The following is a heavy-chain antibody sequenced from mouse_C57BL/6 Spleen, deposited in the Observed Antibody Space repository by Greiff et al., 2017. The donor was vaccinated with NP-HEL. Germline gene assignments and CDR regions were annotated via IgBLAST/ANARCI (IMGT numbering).Heavy chain of an antibody. D-gene: IGHD2-1*01. CDR1: GFSLTSYG. CDR3: ARHGGYYGNYDAMDY. J-gene: IGHJ4*01. Sequence: VQLQESGPGLVAPSQSLSITCTVSGFSLTSYGVHWVRQPPGKGLEWLVVIWSDGSTTYNSALKSRLSISKDNSKSQVFLKMNSLQTDDTAMYYCARHGGYYGNYDAMDYWGQGTSVTVSP. CDR2: IWSDGST. V-gene: IGHV2-6-1*01.